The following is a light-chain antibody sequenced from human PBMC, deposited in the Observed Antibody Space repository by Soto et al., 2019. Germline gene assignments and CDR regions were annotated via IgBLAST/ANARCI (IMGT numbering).Light chain of an antibody. CDR3: YWTDDNNWV. CDR1: VLAKNH. Sequence: SYELTQSSSVSVSVGQTARITCSGDVLAKNHARWLQQKPGQAPVVLLYKDSERPPGIPERFSGSSSGSIVTLTISGAQIDDEADYYCYWTDDNNWVFGGGTKVTVL. J-gene: IGLJ3*02. V-gene: IGLV3-27*01. CDR2: KDS.